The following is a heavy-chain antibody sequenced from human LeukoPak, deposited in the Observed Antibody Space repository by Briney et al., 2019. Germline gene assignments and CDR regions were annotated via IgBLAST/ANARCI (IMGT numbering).Heavy chain of an antibody. J-gene: IGHJ3*02. D-gene: IGHD6-19*01. CDR2: ISYDGSNK. Sequence: GGSLRLSCAASGFTFSNYNINWVRQAPGKGLEWVAVISYDGSNKYYADSVKGRFTISRDNSKNTLYLQMNSLRAEDTAVYYCARSSGWYGDAFDIWGQGTMVTVSS. CDR3: ARSSGWYGDAFDI. CDR1: GFTFSNYN. V-gene: IGHV3-30-3*01.